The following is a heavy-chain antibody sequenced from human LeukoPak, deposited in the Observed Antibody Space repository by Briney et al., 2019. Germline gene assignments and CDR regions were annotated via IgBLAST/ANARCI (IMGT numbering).Heavy chain of an antibody. D-gene: IGHD1-26*01. CDR2: IRSKANSYAT. Sequence: GGSLRLSCAASGFTFSGSAMHWVRQASGKGLEWVGRIRSKANSYATAYAASVKGRFTISRDGSKNTAYLQMNSLKTEDTAVYYCTNSGSYYWYFDLWGRGTLVTVSS. CDR1: GFTFSGSA. J-gene: IGHJ2*01. V-gene: IGHV3-73*01. CDR3: TNSGSYYWYFDL.